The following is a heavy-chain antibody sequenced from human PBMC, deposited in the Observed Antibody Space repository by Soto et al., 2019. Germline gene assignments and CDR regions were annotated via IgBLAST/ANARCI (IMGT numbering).Heavy chain of an antibody. V-gene: IGHV1-69*13. Sequence: SVKVSCKASGGTFSSYAISWVRQAPGQGLEWMGGIIPIFGTANYAQKFQGRVTITADESTSTAYMELSSLRSEDTAVYYCARDLPGAYDSSAFDIWGQGTMVTVSS. CDR2: IIPIFGTA. CDR3: ARDLPGAYDSSAFDI. J-gene: IGHJ3*02. CDR1: GGTFSSYA. D-gene: IGHD3-22*01.